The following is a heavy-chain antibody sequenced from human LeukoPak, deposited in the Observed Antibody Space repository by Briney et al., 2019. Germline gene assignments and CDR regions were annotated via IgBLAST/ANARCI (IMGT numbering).Heavy chain of an antibody. CDR2: FDPEDGET. D-gene: IGHD3-10*01. CDR1: GYTLTELP. V-gene: IGHV1-24*01. Sequence: ASVKVSCKVSGYTLTELPMHWVRQAPGKGLEWMGGFDPEDGETIYAQKFQGRVTMTEDTSTDTAYMELSSLRSEDTAVYYCTPLPPMVRGVRTGLLFDPWGQGTLVTVSS. CDR3: TPLPPMVRGVRTGLLFDP. J-gene: IGHJ5*02.